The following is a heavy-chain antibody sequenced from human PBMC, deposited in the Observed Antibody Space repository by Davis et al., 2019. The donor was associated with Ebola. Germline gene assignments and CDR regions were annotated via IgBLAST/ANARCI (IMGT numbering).Heavy chain of an antibody. CDR3: ARDTGYAHYYGMDV. D-gene: IGHD5-18*01. CDR2: ISSRSTSI. CDR1: GFTFTSFS. J-gene: IGHJ6*02. V-gene: IGHV3-21*01. Sequence: GGSLRLSCAASGFTFTSFSMNWVRQAPVKGLEWVSSISSRSTSIYYADSVKGRFTISRDNAKNSVYLQMNSLTAEDTAVYYCARDTGYAHYYGMDVWGQGTTVTISS.